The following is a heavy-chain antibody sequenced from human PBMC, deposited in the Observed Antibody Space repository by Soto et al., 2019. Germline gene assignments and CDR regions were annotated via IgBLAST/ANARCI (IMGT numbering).Heavy chain of an antibody. CDR1: GFSLSTSGVG. CDR3: ARSIAATTYYYYYGMDV. CDR2: IYWNDDK. Sequence: QITLKESGPTLVKPTQTLTLTCTFSGFSLSTSGVGVGWIRQPPGKALEWLALIYWNDDKRYSPSLKTRVTITKDTSKNQVVLTMTNIDPVDTATYYCARSIAATTYYYYYGMDVWGQGTTVTVFS. J-gene: IGHJ6*02. V-gene: IGHV2-5*01. D-gene: IGHD6-25*01.